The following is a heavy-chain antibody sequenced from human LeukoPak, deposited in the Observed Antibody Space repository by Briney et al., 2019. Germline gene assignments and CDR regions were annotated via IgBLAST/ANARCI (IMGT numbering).Heavy chain of an antibody. J-gene: IGHJ4*02. Sequence: SETLSLTCTVSGGSISSYYWSWIRQPPGKGLEWIGYIYYSGNTNHNPSLKSRVTISVDTSKNQFSLKLSSVTAADTAVYYCARDYQGGYGDKTVDYWGQGTLVTVSS. CDR2: IYYSGNT. CDR3: ARDYQGGYGDKTVDY. CDR1: GGSISSYY. V-gene: IGHV4-59*12. D-gene: IGHD5-18*01.